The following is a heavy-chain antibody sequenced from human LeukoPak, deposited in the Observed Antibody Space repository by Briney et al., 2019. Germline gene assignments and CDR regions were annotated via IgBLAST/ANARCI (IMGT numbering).Heavy chain of an antibody. CDR1: GYTFTGYY. D-gene: IGHD3-22*01. CDR2: INPNSGGT. CDR3: ARSYYDSSGYCQFDC. Sequence: ASVKVSCKASGYTFTGYYMHWVRQAPGQGLEWMGWINPNSGGTNYAQKFQGWVTMTRDTSISTAYMELSRLRSDDTAVYYCARSYYDSSGYCQFDCWGQGTLVTVSS. V-gene: IGHV1-2*04. J-gene: IGHJ4*02.